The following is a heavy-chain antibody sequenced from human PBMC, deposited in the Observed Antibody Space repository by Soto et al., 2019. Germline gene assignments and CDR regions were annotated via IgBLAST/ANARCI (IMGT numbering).Heavy chain of an antibody. V-gene: IGHV3-15*01. D-gene: IGHD3-10*01. CDR1: GFTFSNAW. CDR2: IKSKTDGGTT. CDR3: TTYGSGSYGSYYYGMDV. J-gene: IGHJ6*02. Sequence: GESLRLSCAASGFTFSNAWMSWVRQAPGKGLEWVGRIKSKTDGGTTDYAAPVKGRFTISRDDSKNTLYLQMNSLKTEDTAVYYCTTYGSGSYGSYYYGMDVWGQGTTVTVSS.